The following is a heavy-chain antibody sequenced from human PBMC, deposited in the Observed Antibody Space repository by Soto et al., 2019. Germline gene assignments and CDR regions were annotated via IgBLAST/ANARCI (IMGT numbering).Heavy chain of an antibody. CDR2: IYYSGST. J-gene: IGHJ4*02. CDR3: ASSYYDSSGYYLLGY. Sequence: SETLSLTCTVSGGSISSGGYYWSWIRQHPGKGLEWIGYIYYSGSTYYNPSLKSRVTISVDTSKNQFSLKLSSVTAADTAVYYRASSYYDSSGYYLLGYWGQGTLVTVSS. V-gene: IGHV4-31*03. CDR1: GGSISSGGYY. D-gene: IGHD3-22*01.